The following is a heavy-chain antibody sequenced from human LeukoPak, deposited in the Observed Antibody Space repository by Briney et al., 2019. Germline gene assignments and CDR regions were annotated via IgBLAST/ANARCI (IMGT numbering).Heavy chain of an antibody. CDR2: IIPIFGTA. Sequence: SVKVSCKASGGTFSSYAISWVRQAPGQGLEWMGGIIPIFGTANYAQKFQDRVTITADKSTSTAYMELSGLRSEDTAVYYCARVVGLTGYSSSWYSGYYYYMDVWGKGTTVTVSS. J-gene: IGHJ6*03. CDR3: ARVVGLTGYSSSWYSGYYYYMDV. D-gene: IGHD6-13*01. CDR1: GGTFSSYA. V-gene: IGHV1-69*06.